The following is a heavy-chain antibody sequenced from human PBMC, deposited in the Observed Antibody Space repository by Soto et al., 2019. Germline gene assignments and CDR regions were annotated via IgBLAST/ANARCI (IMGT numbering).Heavy chain of an antibody. D-gene: IGHD6-13*01. CDR2: ISAYNGNT. J-gene: IGHJ6*02. CDR3: ARDSSSWYGAMYYYYGMDV. V-gene: IGHV1-18*04. CDR1: GYTFTSYG. Sequence: SVKVSCEASGYTFTSYGISWVRQAPRQGLEWMGWISAYNGNTNYAQKLQGRVTMTTDTSTSTAYMELRSLRSDDTAVYYCARDSSSWYGAMYYYYGMDVWGQGTTVTVSS.